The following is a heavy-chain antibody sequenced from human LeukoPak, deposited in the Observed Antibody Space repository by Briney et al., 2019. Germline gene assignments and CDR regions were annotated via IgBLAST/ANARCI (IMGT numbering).Heavy chain of an antibody. CDR3: PTREWIFDN. CDR2: INTYNEKT. V-gene: IGHV1-18*01. Sequence: ASVKVSCKASGGDVFSRYGITWVRQVPGQGLEWMGWINTYNEKTDNAQTNYAANFQGRVTLTTDTSTSTAYLEVRSLRSDDTAIYYCPTREWIFDNWGQGTLVTVS. J-gene: IGHJ4*02. CDR1: GGDVFSRYG. D-gene: IGHD3-3*01.